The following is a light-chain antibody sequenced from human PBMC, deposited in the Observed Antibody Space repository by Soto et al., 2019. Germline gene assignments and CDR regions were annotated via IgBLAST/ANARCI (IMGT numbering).Light chain of an antibody. CDR1: SSDVVNDLL. V-gene: IGLV2-14*02. CDR2: EGT. Sequence: QSALTQPASVSGSPGQSITISCTGTSSDVVNDLLVSWYQQQPGKAPKLMIYEGTKRPAGVSDRFSGSKSGNTASLTISGLQAEDEADYYCSSYTTPSTLVFGGGTKLTVL. J-gene: IGLJ3*02. CDR3: SSYTTPSTLV.